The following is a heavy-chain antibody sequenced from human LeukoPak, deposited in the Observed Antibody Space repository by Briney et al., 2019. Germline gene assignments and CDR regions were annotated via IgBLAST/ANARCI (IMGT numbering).Heavy chain of an antibody. CDR3: ARAIVYCTNGVCAFDI. J-gene: IGHJ3*02. Sequence: SETLSLTCTVSAGSISSSSYYWGWIRQPPGKGLEWIGSIYYSGRTYSNPSLKSRVTISVDTSKNQFSLKLSSVTAADTAVYYCARAIVYCTNGVCAFDIWGQGTMVTVSS. D-gene: IGHD2-8*01. V-gene: IGHV4-39*01. CDR1: AGSISSSSYY. CDR2: IYYSGRT.